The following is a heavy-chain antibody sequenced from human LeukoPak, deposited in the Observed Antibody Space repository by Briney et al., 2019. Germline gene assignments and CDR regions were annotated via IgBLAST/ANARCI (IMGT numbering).Heavy chain of an antibody. V-gene: IGHV3-23*01. Sequence: GGSLRLSCAASGFTFSSYAMSWVRQAPGKGLEWVSAISSSGGSTYYADSVKGRFTISRDNSKNTLYLQMNSLRAEDTAVYHCAKDPGYSSGWDWGQGTLVTVSS. D-gene: IGHD6-19*01. CDR1: GFTFSSYA. CDR3: AKDPGYSSGWD. CDR2: ISSSGGST. J-gene: IGHJ4*02.